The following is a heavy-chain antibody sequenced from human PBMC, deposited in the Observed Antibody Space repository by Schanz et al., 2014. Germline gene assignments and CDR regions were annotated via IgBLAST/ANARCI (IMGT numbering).Heavy chain of an antibody. J-gene: IGHJ4*02. CDR3: VSQTGSPNY. Sequence: EVQLLESGGGLVQPGGSLRLSCAASGFSVGNKYMNWVRQAPGKGLEWVSAINTGVNTYYADSVRGRFTMSRDNSKNTLYLQMNSLRVEDTAVYFCVSQTGSPNYWGQGTLVTVSS. D-gene: IGHD6-13*01. V-gene: IGHV3-66*04. CDR2: INTGVNT. CDR1: GFSVGNKY.